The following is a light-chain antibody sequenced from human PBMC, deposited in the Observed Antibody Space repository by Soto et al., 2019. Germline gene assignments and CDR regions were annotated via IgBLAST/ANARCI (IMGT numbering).Light chain of an antibody. Sequence: QSVLTQPPSVSGAPGQRVTISCTGSSSNIGAGYDVHWYQQLPGTAPKLLIYGNSNRPSGVPDRFSGSKSGTSASLAITGRQDAEEAAYYYQSYDDSLSGSYVFGGGTKLTVL. V-gene: IGLV1-40*01. CDR1: SSNIGAGYD. CDR3: QSYDDSLSGSYV. CDR2: GNS. J-gene: IGLJ1*01.